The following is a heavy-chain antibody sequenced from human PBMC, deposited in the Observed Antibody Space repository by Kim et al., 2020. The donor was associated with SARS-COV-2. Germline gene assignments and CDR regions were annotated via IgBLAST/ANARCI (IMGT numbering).Heavy chain of an antibody. Sequence: SETLSLTCTVSGGSISSYYWSWIRQPPWKGLEWIGYIYYSGSTNYNPSLKSRVTISVDTSKNQFSLKMSPVTAADTAVYYCARGAYAWIQVRTPNYYFGYWGRGTRVAVSS. CDR1: GGSISSYY. D-gene: IGHD5-18*01. V-gene: IGHV4-59*13. J-gene: IGHJ4*02. CDR2: IYYSGST. CDR3: ARGAYAWIQVRTPNYYFGY.